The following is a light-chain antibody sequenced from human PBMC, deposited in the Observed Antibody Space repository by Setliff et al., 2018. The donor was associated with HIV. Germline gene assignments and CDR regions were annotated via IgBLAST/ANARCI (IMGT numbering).Light chain of an antibody. J-gene: IGLJ2*01. V-gene: IGLV2-23*02. CDR3: CSYTDTTNFVI. CDR1: SSDIGSSNL. Sequence: QSALTQPASVSGSPGQSITMSCTGTSSDIGSSNLVSWYQQRPGEAPKLMIYDVTRRPSGVSNRISGSKSGNTASLTISGLQAEDEADYYCCSYTDTTNFVIFGGGTKATVL. CDR2: DVT.